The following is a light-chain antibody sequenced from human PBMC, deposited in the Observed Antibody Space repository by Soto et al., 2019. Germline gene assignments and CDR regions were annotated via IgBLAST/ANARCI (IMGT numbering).Light chain of an antibody. V-gene: IGLV1-40*01. CDR1: SSNIGAGYD. J-gene: IGLJ3*02. CDR2: GNS. Sequence: QAVVTQPPSVSGAPGQRVTISCTGSSSNIGAGYDVHWYQQLPGTAPKLLIYGNSNRPSGVPDRFSGYKSGTSASLAITGLRAEDEDDYYCQSYDSSLSGWVFGGGTKLTVL. CDR3: QSYDSSLSGWV.